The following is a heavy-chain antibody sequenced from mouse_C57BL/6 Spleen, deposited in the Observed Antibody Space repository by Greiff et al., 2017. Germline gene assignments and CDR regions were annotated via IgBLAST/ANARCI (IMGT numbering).Heavy chain of an antibody. D-gene: IGHD1-1*01. Sequence: QVTLKVSGPGILQPSPTLSLTCSFSGFSLSTFGMGVGWIRQPSGQGLEWLAHIWWDDDKYYNPALKSRLTISKDTSNNAVFLKIAHVDTADTATYYCARIPPYYYGRVYAMDYWGQGTSVTVSS. J-gene: IGHJ4*01. CDR1: GFSLSTFGMG. CDR2: IWWDDDK. V-gene: IGHV8-8*01. CDR3: ARIPPYYYGRVYAMDY.